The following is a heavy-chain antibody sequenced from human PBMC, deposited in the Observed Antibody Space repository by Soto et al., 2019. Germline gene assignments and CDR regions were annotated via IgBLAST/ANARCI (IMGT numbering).Heavy chain of an antibody. CDR3: AKEPVDYDFWSGYFPDAFDI. CDR2: ISGSGGST. Sequence: GGSLRLSCAASGFTFSSYAMSWVRQAPGKGLEWVSAISGSGGSTYYADSVKGRFTISRDNSKNTLYLQMNSLRAEDTAVYYCAKEPVDYDFWSGYFPDAFDIWGQGTMVTVSS. D-gene: IGHD3-3*01. V-gene: IGHV3-23*01. J-gene: IGHJ3*02. CDR1: GFTFSSYA.